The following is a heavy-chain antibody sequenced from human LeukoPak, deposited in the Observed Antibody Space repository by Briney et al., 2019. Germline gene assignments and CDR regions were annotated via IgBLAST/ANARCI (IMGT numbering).Heavy chain of an antibody. J-gene: IGHJ3*02. CDR1: GDSISSAGYS. CDR3: ARDVLVTSSPDAFDI. Sequence: SETLSLTCTVSGDSISSAGYSWTWIRQPPGKGLQWIGYISYSGNTYYSPSLKSRVSISLDASKNQFSLKLTSVTAADTATYFCARDVLVTSSPDAFDIWGQGTMATVSS. V-gene: IGHV4-31*03. CDR2: ISYSGNT. D-gene: IGHD2-21*02.